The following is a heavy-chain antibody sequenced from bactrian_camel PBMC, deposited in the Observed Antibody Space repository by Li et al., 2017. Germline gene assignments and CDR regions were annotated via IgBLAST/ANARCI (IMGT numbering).Heavy chain of an antibody. V-gene: IGHV3S1*01. Sequence: HVQLVESGGGSVQAGGSLKLSCVGPGYVTPSYCMAWFRQASGKEREVVASIYPDDGGMFLTDSVKGRFTISQDNAKNMVYLQVNSLKAEDTAMYYCAAGWSSGVGTLLRRHYNYWGQGTQVTVS. CDR2: IYPDDGGM. D-gene: IGHD7*01. CDR1: GYVTPSYC. CDR3: AAGWSSGVGTLLRRHYNY. J-gene: IGHJ4*01.